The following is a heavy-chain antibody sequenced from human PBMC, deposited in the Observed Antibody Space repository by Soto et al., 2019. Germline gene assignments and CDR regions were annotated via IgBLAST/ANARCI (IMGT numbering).Heavy chain of an antibody. Sequence: RESLTISVRPAGNTFTPYWIGWARLMTGKGLEWMGIVHPGYSDIRYSPSFEDQVTISADKSTTTTYLQWDSLKPSDTAIYFCARHENGYNPLDHWGQGTPVTVSS. D-gene: IGHD5-12*01. V-gene: IGHV5-51*01. CDR2: VHPGYSDI. CDR1: GNTFTPYW. CDR3: ARHENGYNPLDH. J-gene: IGHJ4*02.